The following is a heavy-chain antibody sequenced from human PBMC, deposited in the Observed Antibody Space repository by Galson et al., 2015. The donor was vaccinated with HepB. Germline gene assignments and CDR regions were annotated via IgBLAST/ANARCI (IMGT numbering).Heavy chain of an antibody. CDR1: GYSFTSYW. V-gene: IGHV5-51*03. CDR2: IYPGDSDT. CDR3: ARRKGYCSGGSCYLTGITD. J-gene: IGHJ4*02. D-gene: IGHD2-15*01. Sequence: QSGAEVKKPGESLKISCKGSGYSFTSYWIGWVRQMPGKGLEWMGIIYPGDSDTRYSPSFQGQVTISADKSISTAYLQWSSLKASDTAMYYRARRKGYCSGGSCYLTGITDWGQGTLVTVSS.